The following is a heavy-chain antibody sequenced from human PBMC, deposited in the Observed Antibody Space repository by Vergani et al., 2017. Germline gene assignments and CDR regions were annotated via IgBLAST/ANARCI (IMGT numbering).Heavy chain of an antibody. CDR3: TRHTGVAHY. Sequence: EVQLVESGGGLVQPGGSLKLSCAASGFTFSGSAMHWVRQASGKGLEWVGRIRSKANSYATAYAASVKGRFTISRDDSKNTAYLQMNSLKTEETAVYYCTRHTGVAHYWGQGTLVTVSS. D-gene: IGHD4-23*01. J-gene: IGHJ4*02. CDR2: IRSKANSYAT. V-gene: IGHV3-73*01. CDR1: GFTFSGSA.